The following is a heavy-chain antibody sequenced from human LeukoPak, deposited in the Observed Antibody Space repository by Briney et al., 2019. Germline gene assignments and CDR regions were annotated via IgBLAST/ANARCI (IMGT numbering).Heavy chain of an antibody. D-gene: IGHD3-22*01. CDR2: IYYSGST. J-gene: IGHJ4*02. CDR1: GGSISSGDYY. CDR3: ARRSRYYDSSGYYQFDY. V-gene: IGHV4-30-4*01. Sequence: SETQSLTCTVSGGSISSGDYYWSWIRQPPGKGLEWIGYIYYSGSTYYNPSLKSRVTISVDTSKNQFSLKLSSVTAADTAVYYCARRSRYYDSSGYYQFDYWGQGTLVTVSS.